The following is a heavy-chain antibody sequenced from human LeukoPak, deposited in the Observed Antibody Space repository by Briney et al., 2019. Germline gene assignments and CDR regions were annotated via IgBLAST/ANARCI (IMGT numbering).Heavy chain of an antibody. CDR1: GDSISGNNG. D-gene: IGHD3-10*01. CDR2: IYHSGST. CDR3: ARHMTFDYGSGSYYYYYYMDV. Sequence: SGTLSLTCDVSGDSISGNNGWTWVRQPPGKGLEWIGEIYHSGSTVYNPSLKSRVTISVDKSKNQFSLKLSSVTAADTAVYYCARHMTFDYGSGSYYYYYYMDVWGKGTTVTISS. J-gene: IGHJ6*03. V-gene: IGHV4-4*02.